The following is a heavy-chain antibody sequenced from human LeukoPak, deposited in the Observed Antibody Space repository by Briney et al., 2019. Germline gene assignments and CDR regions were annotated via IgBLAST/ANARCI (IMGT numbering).Heavy chain of an antibody. J-gene: IGHJ4*02. CDR1: GFTFSSYW. Sequence: GGSLRLSCAASGFTFSSYWMTWVRQAPGKGLECVANIMQDGSEKYFVDSVKGRFTISRDNAKNSLYLRMNSLRAEDTAVYYCARDPSGTLFDFWAREPWSPSPQ. V-gene: IGHV3-7*01. CDR2: IMQDGSEK. CDR3: ARDPSGTLFDF. D-gene: IGHD1-26*01.